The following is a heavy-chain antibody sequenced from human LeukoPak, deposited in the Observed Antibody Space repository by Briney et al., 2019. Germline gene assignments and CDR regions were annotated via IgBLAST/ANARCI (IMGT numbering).Heavy chain of an antibody. Sequence: SETLSLTCAVYGGSFSGYYWSWIRQPPGKGLEWIGEINHSGSTNYNPSLKSRVTISVDTSKNQFSLKLSSVTAADTAVYYCARGLPRITIFGVELIDYWGQGTLVTVSS. CDR3: ARGLPRITIFGVELIDY. V-gene: IGHV4-34*01. D-gene: IGHD3-3*01. J-gene: IGHJ4*02. CDR1: GGSFSGYY. CDR2: INHSGST.